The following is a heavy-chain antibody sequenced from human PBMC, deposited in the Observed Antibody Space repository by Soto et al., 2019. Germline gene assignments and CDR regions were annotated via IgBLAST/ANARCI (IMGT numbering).Heavy chain of an antibody. CDR2: IYPGDSDT. D-gene: IGHD4-4*01. CDR1: GYSFTSYW. V-gene: IGHV5-51*01. CDR3: ARLPYGDSNYNTARVGMDV. Sequence: GESLKISCKGSGYSFTSYWIGWVRQMPGKGLEWMGIIYPGDSDTRYSPSFQGQVTISADKSISTANLQWSSMKASDTAMYYCARLPYGDSNYNTARVGMDVWGQGTTVTVSS. J-gene: IGHJ6*02.